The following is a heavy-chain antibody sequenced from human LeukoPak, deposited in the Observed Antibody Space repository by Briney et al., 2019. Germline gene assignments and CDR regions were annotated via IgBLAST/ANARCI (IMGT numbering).Heavy chain of an antibody. CDR2: IRSKAYGGTT. V-gene: IGHV3-49*03. Sequence: QPGGSLSLSCTASGFTFGDYALSWFRQAPGKGLGGGGFIRSKAYGGTTEYAASVKGRFTISRDDSKSIAYLQMNSLKTEDTAVYYCTRDPGIVGAQGAFDIWGQGTMVTVSS. D-gene: IGHD1-26*01. CDR1: GFTFGDYA. J-gene: IGHJ3*02. CDR3: TRDPGIVGAQGAFDI.